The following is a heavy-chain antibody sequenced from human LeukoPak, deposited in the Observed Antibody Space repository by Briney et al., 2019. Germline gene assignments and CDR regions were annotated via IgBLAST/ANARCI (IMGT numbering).Heavy chain of an antibody. J-gene: IGHJ4*02. CDR1: GFTFSSYA. V-gene: IGHV3-23*01. CDR2: ISGSGGST. CDR3: ARVNKYCSGVSCYSTY. Sequence: QPGGSLRLSCAASGFTFSSYAMSWVRQAPGKGLEWVSAISGSGGSTYYADSVKGRFTISRDNGKNSLCLQMNSLRIEDTAVYYCARVNKYCSGVSCYSTYWGQGTLVTVSS. D-gene: IGHD2-15*01.